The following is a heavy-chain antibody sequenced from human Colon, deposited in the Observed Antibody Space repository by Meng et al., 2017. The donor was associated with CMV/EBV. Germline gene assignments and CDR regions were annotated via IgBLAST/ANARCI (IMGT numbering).Heavy chain of an antibody. CDR1: GGSFTNYY. CDR3: ARGWVRDRSSLHFDY. D-gene: IGHD6-6*01. Sequence: QGTLRQWGEVLLKPSETLSLTCALYGGSFTNYYWSWIRQPPGKGLEWIAEINHSGTTYYNPSLKSRVTLSLDSSTNQFSLKLSSVTAADAAIYYCARGWVRDRSSLHFDYWGQGTLVTVSS. CDR2: INHSGTT. J-gene: IGHJ4*02. V-gene: IGHV4-34*01.